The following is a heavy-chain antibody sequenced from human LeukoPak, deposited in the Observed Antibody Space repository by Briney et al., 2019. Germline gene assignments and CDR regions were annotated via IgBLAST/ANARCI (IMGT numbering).Heavy chain of an antibody. D-gene: IGHD4-17*01. CDR1: GFTVSNYC. CDR2: ITTSGSTT. J-gene: IGHJ5*02. V-gene: IGHV3-11*01. Sequence: GGSLRLSCAASGFTVSNYCMTWIRQAPGKGLEWVSYITTSGSTTSYADSVKGRFTISRDNAKNSLYLQMNSLRVEDTAVYYCARDSDYGDNNWLDPWGQGTLVTVSS. CDR3: ARDSDYGDNNWLDP.